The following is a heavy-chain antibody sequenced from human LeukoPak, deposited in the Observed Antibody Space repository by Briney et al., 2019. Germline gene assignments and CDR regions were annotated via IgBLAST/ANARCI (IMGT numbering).Heavy chain of an antibody. CDR1: GDSVSSNSAA. V-gene: IGHV6-1*01. J-gene: IGHJ2*01. CDR3: ARDSGLSLLTKWYFDL. CDR2: TYYRSKWYN. Sequence: HSQTLSLTCAISGDSVSSNSAAWNWIRQSPSRGLEWLGRTYYRSKWYNDYAVSVKSRITINPDTSKNQFSLQLNSVTPEDTAVYYCARDSGLSLLTKWYFDLWGRGTLVTVSS. D-gene: IGHD1-26*01.